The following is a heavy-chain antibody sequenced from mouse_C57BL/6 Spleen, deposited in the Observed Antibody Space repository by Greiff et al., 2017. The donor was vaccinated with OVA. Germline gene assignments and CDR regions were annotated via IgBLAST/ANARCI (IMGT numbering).Heavy chain of an antibody. D-gene: IGHD1-1*02. CDR2: IHPNSGST. Sequence: QVQLQQPGAELVKPGASVKLSCKASGYTFTSYWMHWVKQRPGQGLEWIGMIHPNSGSTNYNEKFKSKATLTVDKSSSTAYMQLSSLTSEDSAVYYCARGGAGGNSFDYWGQGTTLTVSS. CDR3: ARGGAGGNSFDY. CDR1: GYTFTSYW. V-gene: IGHV1-64*01. J-gene: IGHJ2*01.